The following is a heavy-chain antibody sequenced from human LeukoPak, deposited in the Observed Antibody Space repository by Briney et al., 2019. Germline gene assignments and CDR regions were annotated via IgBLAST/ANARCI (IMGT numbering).Heavy chain of an antibody. CDR3: ARDDYGDMGRFDP. CDR2: IIPIFGTA. J-gene: IGHJ5*02. V-gene: IGHV1-69*05. D-gene: IGHD4-17*01. CDR1: GGTFSSYA. Sequence: SVKVSCKASGGTFSSYAISWVRQAPGQGLEWMGGIIPIFGTANYAQKFQGRVTITTDESTSTAYMELSSLRSEDTAVYYCARDDYGDMGRFDPWGQGTLVTVSS.